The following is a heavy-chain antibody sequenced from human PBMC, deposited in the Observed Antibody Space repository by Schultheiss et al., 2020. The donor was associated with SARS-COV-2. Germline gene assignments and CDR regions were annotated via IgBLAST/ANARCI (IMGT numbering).Heavy chain of an antibody. Sequence: GGSLRLSCAASGFTFSSYAMSWVRQAPGKGLEWVAVISYDGSNKYYADSVKGRFTISRDNSKNTLYLQMNSLRAEDTAVYYCTTEWYNWNDDFDYWGQGTLVTVSS. CDR2: ISYDGSNK. J-gene: IGHJ4*02. CDR3: TTEWYNWNDDFDY. D-gene: IGHD1-1*01. V-gene: IGHV3-30*04. CDR1: GFTFSSYA.